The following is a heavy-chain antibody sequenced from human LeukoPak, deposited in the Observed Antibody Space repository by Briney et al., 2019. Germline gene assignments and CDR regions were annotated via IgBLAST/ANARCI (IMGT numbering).Heavy chain of an antibody. Sequence: GGSLRLSCAASGFTFSSYSMNWVRQAPGKGLKWVSSISSSSSYIYYADSVKGRFTISRDNAKNSLYLQMNSLRAEDTAVYYCARARVNNWNDFDYWGQGTLVTVSS. V-gene: IGHV3-21*01. J-gene: IGHJ4*02. CDR3: ARARVNNWNDFDY. CDR2: ISSSSSYI. D-gene: IGHD1-1*01. CDR1: GFTFSSYS.